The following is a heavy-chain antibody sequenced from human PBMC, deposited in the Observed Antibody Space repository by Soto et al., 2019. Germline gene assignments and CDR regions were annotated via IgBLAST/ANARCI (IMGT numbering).Heavy chain of an antibody. Sequence: EVQLVESGGGLVQPGGSLRLSCVASGFTFSSYWMHWVRQAPGKGLVWVSSISNDGSSTSYADPVKGRFTISRDNAKNTLYLQMNSLRAEDTAVYYCARLPNKIPQNWGQGTLVIVSP. CDR1: GFTFSSYW. CDR3: ARLPNKIPQN. V-gene: IGHV3-74*01. J-gene: IGHJ1*01. CDR2: ISNDGSST.